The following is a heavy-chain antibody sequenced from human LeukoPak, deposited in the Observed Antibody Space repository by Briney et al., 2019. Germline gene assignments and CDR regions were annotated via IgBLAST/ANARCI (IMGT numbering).Heavy chain of an antibody. Sequence: GAALKISCTGSGYSFTCSWIGWVRQLPGKGLEWMGIIYPGDSDTRYSPSFQGQVTISADKSISTAYLQWSSLKASDTAMYYCARLVVVPAAYFDYWGQGTLVTVSS. CDR3: ARLVVVPAAYFDY. CDR1: GYSFTCSW. J-gene: IGHJ4*02. CDR2: IYPGDSDT. D-gene: IGHD2-2*01. V-gene: IGHV5-51*01.